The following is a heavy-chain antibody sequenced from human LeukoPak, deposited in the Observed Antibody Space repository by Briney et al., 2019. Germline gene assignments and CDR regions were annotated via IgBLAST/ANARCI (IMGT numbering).Heavy chain of an antibody. CDR1: GGSISSYY. J-gene: IGHJ6*02. CDR3: ARARRIAAAGTYYYYGMDV. D-gene: IGHD6-13*01. V-gene: IGHV4-59*12. Sequence: SETLSLTCTVSGGSISSYYWSWIRQPPGKGLEWIGEIYHSGSTNYNPSLKSRVTISVDKSKNQFSLKLSSVTAADTAVYYCARARRIAAAGTYYYYGMDVWGQGTTVTVSS. CDR2: IYHSGST.